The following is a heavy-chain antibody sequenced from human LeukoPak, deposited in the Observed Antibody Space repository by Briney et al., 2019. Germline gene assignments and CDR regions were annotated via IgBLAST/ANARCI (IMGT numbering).Heavy chain of an antibody. D-gene: IGHD3-3*01. CDR1: GFTFSSYE. Sequence: GGSLRLSCAASGFTFSSYEMNWVRQAPGKGLEWVSVIYSGGSTYYADSVKGRFTISRDNSKNTLYLQMNSLRAEDTAVYYCASSLEGNFWSGYHFWGQGTLITVSS. J-gene: IGHJ4*02. V-gene: IGHV3-66*01. CDR2: IYSGGST. CDR3: ASSLEGNFWSGYHF.